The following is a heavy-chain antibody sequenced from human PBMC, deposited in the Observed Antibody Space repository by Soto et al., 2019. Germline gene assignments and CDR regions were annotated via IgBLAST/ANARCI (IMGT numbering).Heavy chain of an antibody. J-gene: IGHJ6*02. V-gene: IGHV3-33*01. Sequence: LRLSCAASGFTFSSYGMHWVRQAPGKGLEWVAVIWYDGSNKYYADSVKGRFTISRDNSKNTLYLQMNSLRAEDTAVYYCARDPIFGVVITSYYGMDVWGQGTTVTVSS. CDR1: GFTFSSYG. D-gene: IGHD3-3*01. CDR3: ARDPIFGVVITSYYGMDV. CDR2: IWYDGSNK.